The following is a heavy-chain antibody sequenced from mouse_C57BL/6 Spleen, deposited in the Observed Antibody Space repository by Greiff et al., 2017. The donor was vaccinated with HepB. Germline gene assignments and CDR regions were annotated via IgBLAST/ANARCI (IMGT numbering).Heavy chain of an antibody. V-gene: IGHV1-52*01. CDR3: ARYNYGSSGGFAY. D-gene: IGHD1-1*01. CDR1: GYTFTSYW. Sequence: QVQLKQPGAELVRPGSSVKLSCKASGYTFTSYWMHWVKQRPIQGLEWIGNIDPSDSETHYNQKFKDKATLTVDKSSSTAYMQLSSLTSEDSAVYYCARYNYGSSGGFAYWGQGTLVTVSA. J-gene: IGHJ3*01. CDR2: IDPSDSET.